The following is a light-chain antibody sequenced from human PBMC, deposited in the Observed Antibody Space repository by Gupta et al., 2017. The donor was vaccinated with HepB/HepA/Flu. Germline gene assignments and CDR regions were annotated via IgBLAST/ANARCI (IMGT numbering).Light chain of an antibody. Sequence: QSVLTQPPSVSGTPGQRVTISCSGSSSKIGSSTVNWYQQLPGTAAKLLMYSNNQRPSGVPDRFSGSKSGTSASLAISGLQSEDEADYYCAAWDDSLNGVVFGGGTRLTVL. CDR3: AAWDDSLNGVV. J-gene: IGLJ3*02. V-gene: IGLV1-44*01. CDR2: SNN. CDR1: SSKIGSST.